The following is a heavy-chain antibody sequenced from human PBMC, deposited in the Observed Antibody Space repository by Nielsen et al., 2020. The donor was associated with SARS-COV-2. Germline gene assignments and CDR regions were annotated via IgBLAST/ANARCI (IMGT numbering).Heavy chain of an antibody. CDR3: AKRSGYTSGWYGDY. D-gene: IGHD6-19*01. Sequence: GGSLRLSCVVSGFAISTYAMSWVRQAPGKGLEWVSTIRASTYYADSVKGRFTISRDNSKNTLYLQMNSLRAEDTAVYYSAKRSGYTSGWYGDYWGQGTLVTVSS. CDR1: GFAISTYA. CDR2: IRAST. V-gene: IGHV3-23*01. J-gene: IGHJ4*02.